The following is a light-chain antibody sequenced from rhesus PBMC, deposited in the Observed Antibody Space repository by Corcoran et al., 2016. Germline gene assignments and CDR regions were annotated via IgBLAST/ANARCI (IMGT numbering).Light chain of an antibody. CDR1: QSLLYRANNRNY. V-gene: IGKV4-1*01. J-gene: IGKJ2*01. Sequence: DIVMSQSPDSLAVSLGERVTINCRSSQSLLYRANNRNYIAWYQQKPGQAPKLLIAGASTRESGVPNRFSGWGSGTDFTLTISGLRAEDVAVYYCQQYYSTPYSFGQGTKVETK. CDR3: QQYYSTPYS. CDR2: GAS.